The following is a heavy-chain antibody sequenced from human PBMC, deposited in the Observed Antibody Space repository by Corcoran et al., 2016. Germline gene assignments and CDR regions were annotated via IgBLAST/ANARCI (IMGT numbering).Heavy chain of an antibody. D-gene: IGHD3-10*01. CDR3: VATLWPPTTYYSCDGMDV. CDR2: ISAYNGNT. J-gene: IGHJ6*02. CDR1: GYTFTSYG. Sequence: QVQLVQSGPEVKKPGASVKVSCKASGYTFTSYGISWVRQAPGQGLEWMGWISAYNGNTNYAQKLQGRVTMTTDTSTSTAYMELRSLRSDDTAVYYCVATLWPPTTYYSCDGMDVWGQGTTVTVSS. V-gene: IGHV1-18*01.